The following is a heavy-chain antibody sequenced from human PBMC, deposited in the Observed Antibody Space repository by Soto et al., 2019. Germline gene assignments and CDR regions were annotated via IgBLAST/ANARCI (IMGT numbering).Heavy chain of an antibody. D-gene: IGHD6-19*01. CDR2: ISYDGSNK. CDR1: GFTFSSYG. CDR3: ATPQGGWYPPFDY. J-gene: IGHJ4*02. V-gene: IGHV3-30*03. Sequence: QAGGSLRLSCAASGFTFSSYGMHWVRQAPGKGLEWVAVISYDGSNKYYADSVKGRFTISRDNSKNTLYLQMNSLRAEDTAVYYCATPQGGWYPPFDYWGQGTLVTVSS.